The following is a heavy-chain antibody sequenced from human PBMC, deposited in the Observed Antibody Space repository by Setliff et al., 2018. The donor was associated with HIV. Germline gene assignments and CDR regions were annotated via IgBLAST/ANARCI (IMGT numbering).Heavy chain of an antibody. V-gene: IGHV1-18*01. CDR2: ISAYNGNT. Sequence: ASVKVSCKASGGTFSSYAITWVRQVPGQGLEWMGWISAYNGNTNYAQKLQGRVTMTTDTSTSTAYMELRSLRSDDTAVYYCARGPPIVVVPAALLTFDYWGQGTLVTVSS. D-gene: IGHD2-2*01. CDR3: ARGPPIVVVPAALLTFDY. CDR1: GGTFSSYA. J-gene: IGHJ4*02.